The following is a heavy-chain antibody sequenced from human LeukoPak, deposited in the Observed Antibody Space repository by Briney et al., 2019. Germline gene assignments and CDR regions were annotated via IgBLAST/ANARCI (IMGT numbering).Heavy chain of an antibody. D-gene: IGHD1-1*01. CDR2: IYYSGST. Sequence: TSQTLSLTCTVSGGSISSGDYYWSWIRQPPGKGLEWIGYIYYSGSTYYNPSLKSRVTISVDTSKNQFSLKLSSVTAADTAVYYCARATILTYTFDYWGQGTLVTVSS. V-gene: IGHV4-30-4*08. CDR1: GGSISSGDYY. J-gene: IGHJ4*02. CDR3: ARATILTYTFDY.